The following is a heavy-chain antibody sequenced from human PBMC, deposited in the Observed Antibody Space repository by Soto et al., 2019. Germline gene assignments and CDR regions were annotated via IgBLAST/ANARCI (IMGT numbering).Heavy chain of an antibody. CDR2: IYPADSDT. V-gene: IGHV5-51*01. J-gene: IGHJ4*02. CDR1: WYSFTSYW. CDR3: ARSYTGDYEYYFDY. Sequence: GESLKISCNGSWYSFTSYWIAWVLHMPGKGLECMGIIYPADSDTRYSPSFQGQVTISADKSISTAYLQWSSLKASDTAMYYCARSYTGDYEYYFDYWGQGTLVTVSS. D-gene: IGHD4-17*01.